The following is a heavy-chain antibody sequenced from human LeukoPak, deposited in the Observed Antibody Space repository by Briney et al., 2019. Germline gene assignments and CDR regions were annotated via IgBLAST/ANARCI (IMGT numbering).Heavy chain of an antibody. J-gene: IGHJ4*02. Sequence: RGSLRLSCAASGFTFRSYWMHWVRQAPGKGLVWVSRITSDGSTTSYADSVKGRFTISRDNAKNTLYLQMNSLRAEDTAVYYCATGGGWWSPDYWGQGTLVTVSS. V-gene: IGHV3-74*01. CDR3: ATGGGWWSPDY. CDR1: GFTFRSYW. CDR2: ITSDGSTT. D-gene: IGHD2-15*01.